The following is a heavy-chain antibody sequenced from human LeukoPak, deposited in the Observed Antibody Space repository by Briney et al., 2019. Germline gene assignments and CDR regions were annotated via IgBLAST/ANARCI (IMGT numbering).Heavy chain of an antibody. J-gene: IGHJ3*02. Sequence: GGSLRLSCAASGFTFSSYSMNWVRQAPGKGLEWVSYISSSSSTIYYADSVKGRFTISRDNAKNTLYLQMNSLGAEDTAVYYCARGGYNHAFDIWGQGTVVTVSS. CDR3: ARGGYNHAFDI. V-gene: IGHV3-48*01. D-gene: IGHD5-24*01. CDR1: GFTFSSYS. CDR2: ISSSSSTI.